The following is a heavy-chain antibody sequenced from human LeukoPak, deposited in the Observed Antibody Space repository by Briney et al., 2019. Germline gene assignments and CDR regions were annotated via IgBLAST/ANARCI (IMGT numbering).Heavy chain of an antibody. CDR3: ARDFGPRGYYDSSGYFGY. D-gene: IGHD3-22*01. J-gene: IGHJ4*02. V-gene: IGHV3-66*01. CDR1: AFTVSSNY. CDR2: IYSGGST. Sequence: GGSLRLSCAASAFTVSSNYMSWVRQAPGKGLEWVSVIYSGGSTYYADSVKGRFTISRDNSKNTLYLQMNSLRAEDTAVYYCARDFGPRGYYDSSGYFGYWGQGTLVTVSS.